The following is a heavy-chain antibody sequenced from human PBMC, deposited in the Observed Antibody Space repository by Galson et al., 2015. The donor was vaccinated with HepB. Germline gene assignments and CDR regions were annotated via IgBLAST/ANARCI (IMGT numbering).Heavy chain of an antibody. CDR3: AREDGMTTRIYVDP. CDR1: GDIFSNYA. CDR2: ISGYNGNA. J-gene: IGHJ5*02. Sequence: SVKVSCKASGDIFSNYALSWVRQAPGQGLEWMGGISGYNGNANYAQNFQGRVTMTTDTSTSTAYMELSSLKSDDTAVYYCAREDGMTTRIYVDPWGQGTLVTVSS. D-gene: IGHD5-24*01. V-gene: IGHV1-18*01.